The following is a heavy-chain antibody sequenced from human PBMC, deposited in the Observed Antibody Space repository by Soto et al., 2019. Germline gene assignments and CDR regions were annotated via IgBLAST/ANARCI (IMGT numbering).Heavy chain of an antibody. J-gene: IGHJ3*02. CDR3: ARGPVAVAGSPDAFDI. CDR1: VGSFSGYY. CDR2: INHSGST. Sequence: QVQLQQWGAGLLKPSETLSLTCAVYVGSFSGYYWSWIRQPPGKGLEWIGEINHSGSTNYNPSLKRRVTGSVDTSKNHFSLKLSSVTAADTAVYYCARGPVAVAGSPDAFDIWGQGTMVTVSS. D-gene: IGHD6-19*01. V-gene: IGHV4-34*01.